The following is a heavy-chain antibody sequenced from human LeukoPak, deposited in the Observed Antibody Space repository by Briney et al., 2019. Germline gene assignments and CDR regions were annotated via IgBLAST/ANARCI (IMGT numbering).Heavy chain of an antibody. Sequence: SETLSLTCTVSGGSISSGTYYWGWIRQPPGKGLEWIGSIFYSGSTYYNPSLKSRVTISVDASKNQFSLKLSSVTAADTVVYYCARSDGSSWPFDYWGQGTLVTVSS. D-gene: IGHD6-13*01. CDR3: ARSDGSSWPFDY. CDR2: IFYSGST. CDR1: GGSISSGTYY. V-gene: IGHV4-39*07. J-gene: IGHJ4*02.